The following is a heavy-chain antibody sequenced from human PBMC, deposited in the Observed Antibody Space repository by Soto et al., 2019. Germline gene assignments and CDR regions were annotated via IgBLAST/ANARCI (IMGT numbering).Heavy chain of an antibody. D-gene: IGHD5-18*01. J-gene: IGHJ6*02. CDR2: ISSSGFST. CDR3: ARDRLTYSYSAMDV. V-gene: IGHV3-11*01. Sequence: QVQLVESGGALVKPGGSLRLSCAASGFTFSDYYISWIRQAPGKGLEWVGYISSSGFSTFYADSVKGRFTISRDSGENLVYLEMNTLRAEDTAVYYCARDRLTYSYSAMDVWGQGTTVIVSS. CDR1: GFTFSDYY.